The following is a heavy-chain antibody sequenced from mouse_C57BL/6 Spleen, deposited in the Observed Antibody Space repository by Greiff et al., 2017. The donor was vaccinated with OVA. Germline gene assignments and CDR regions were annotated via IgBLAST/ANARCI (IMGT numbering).Heavy chain of an antibody. J-gene: IGHJ2*01. CDR2: ISDGGSYT. CDR1: GFTFSSYA. Sequence: EVQVVESGGGLVKPGGSLKLSCAASGFTFSSYAMSWVRQTPEKRLEWVATISDGGSYTYYPDNVKGRFTISRDNAKNNLYLQMSHLKSEDTAMYYCARDWRGFDDWGQGTTLTVSS. CDR3: ARDWRGFDD. V-gene: IGHV5-4*01.